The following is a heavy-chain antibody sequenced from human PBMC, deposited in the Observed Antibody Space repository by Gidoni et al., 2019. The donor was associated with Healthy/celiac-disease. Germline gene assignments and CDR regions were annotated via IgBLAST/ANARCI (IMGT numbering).Heavy chain of an antibody. CDR2: ISGSGGST. V-gene: IGHV3-23*01. CDR3: TKDRGYYDPLY. CDR1: GFTFSSYA. J-gene: IGHJ4*02. Sequence: EVQLLESGGGLVPPGGSLILSCAASGFTFSSYARSWVRPAPGKGLEWVSAISGSGGSTYYADSVKGRFTISRDNSKNTLYLQMNSLRAEDTAVYYCTKDRGYYDPLYWGQGTLVTVSS. D-gene: IGHD3-22*01.